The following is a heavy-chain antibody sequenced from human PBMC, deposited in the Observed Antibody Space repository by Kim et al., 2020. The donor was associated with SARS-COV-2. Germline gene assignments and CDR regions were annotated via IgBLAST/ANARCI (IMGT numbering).Heavy chain of an antibody. D-gene: IGHD5-18*01. CDR3: AKGAFSYGTIDY. Sequence: GGSLRLSCAASGFIFSTYAMHWVRQAPGKRLEWVAVLSDDGSNKYYADSVKGRFTISRDNSKNTLYLQMNSLRAEDTSLYYCAKGAFSYGTIDYWGQGTLVTVSS. CDR2: LSDDGSNK. J-gene: IGHJ4*02. CDR1: GFIFSTYA. V-gene: IGHV3-30*18.